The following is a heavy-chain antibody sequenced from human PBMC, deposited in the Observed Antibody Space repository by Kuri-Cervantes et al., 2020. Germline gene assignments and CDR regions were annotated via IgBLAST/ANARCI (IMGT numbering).Heavy chain of an antibody. CDR2: INPNSGGT. D-gene: IGHD6-13*01. CDR3: AREAGKRGYSSTWYYFQH. V-gene: IGHV1-2*02. J-gene: IGHJ1*01. CDR1: GYTFTGYY. Sequence: ASVKVSCKASGYTFTGYYMHRVRQAPGQGLEWMGWINPNSGGTNYAQKFQGRVTMTRDTSISTAYMELSRLRSDDTAVYYCAREAGKRGYSSTWYYFQHWGQGTLVTVSS.